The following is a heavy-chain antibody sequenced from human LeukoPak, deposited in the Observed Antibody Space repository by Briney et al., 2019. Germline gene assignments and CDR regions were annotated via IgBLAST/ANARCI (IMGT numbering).Heavy chain of an antibody. Sequence: GGSLRLSCAASGFTFSSYEMNWVRQAPGQGLEWISYIGPSGFTIYDADSVKGRFTISRDNAKNSLHLHMTSLRAEDTAVYYCARGGYCSGANCHATLYDFWGQGTLVTVSS. D-gene: IGHD2-15*01. CDR1: GFTFSSYE. CDR2: IGPSGFTI. V-gene: IGHV3-48*03. CDR3: ARGGYCSGANCHATLYDF. J-gene: IGHJ4*02.